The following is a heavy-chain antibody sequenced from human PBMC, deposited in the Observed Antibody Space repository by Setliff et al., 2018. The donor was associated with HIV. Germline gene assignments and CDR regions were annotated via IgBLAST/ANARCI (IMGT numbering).Heavy chain of an antibody. CDR3: AKLRHDFLIDS. CDR1: GFTVSSNY. V-gene: IGHV3-53*01. J-gene: IGHJ4*02. CDR2: IYSGGST. D-gene: IGHD3-3*01. Sequence: PGGSLRLSCAAFGFTVSSNYMSWVRQAPGKGLEWVSVIYSGGSTYYADSVKGRFTISRDNSENTLYLQMSNLRVDDTAVYYCAKLRHDFLIDSWGQGTLVTVS.